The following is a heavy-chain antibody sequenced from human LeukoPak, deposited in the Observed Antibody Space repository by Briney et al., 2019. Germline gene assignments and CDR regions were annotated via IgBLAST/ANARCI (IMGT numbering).Heavy chain of an antibody. CDR1: GGSISSYY. Sequence: SETLSLTCTVSGGSISSYYWSWIRQPPGKGLEWIGRIYTSGSTNYNPSLKSRVTISVDTSKNQFSLKLSSVTAADTAVYYCAREGSGSYHYYYYYMDVWGKGTTVTISS. V-gene: IGHV4-4*08. D-gene: IGHD3-10*01. CDR3: AREGSGSYHYYYYYMDV. CDR2: IYTSGST. J-gene: IGHJ6*03.